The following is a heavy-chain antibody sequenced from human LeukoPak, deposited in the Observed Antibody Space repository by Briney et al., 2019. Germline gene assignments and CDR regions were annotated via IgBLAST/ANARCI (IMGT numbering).Heavy chain of an antibody. CDR3: AKRWGSGTPYYYYMDV. CDR1: GFTFSNYG. J-gene: IGHJ6*03. Sequence: GGSLRLSCAASGFTFSNYGFSWVRQAPGKGLEWVSSISGRSGNIFYADSVKGRFTISRDNSKNTLYLEMNSLRAEDTAVYYCAKRWGSGTPYYYYMDVWGKGTTVTI. D-gene: IGHD3-10*01. CDR2: ISGRSGNI. V-gene: IGHV3-23*01.